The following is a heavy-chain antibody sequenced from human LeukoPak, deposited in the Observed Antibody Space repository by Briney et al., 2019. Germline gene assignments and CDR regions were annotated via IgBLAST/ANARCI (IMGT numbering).Heavy chain of an antibody. CDR3: ARVSVGYYYGSGSRYTDY. V-gene: IGHV1-2*06. CDR2: INPNSGGT. J-gene: IGHJ4*02. CDR1: GYTFTGYY. Sequence: ASVKVSCKASGYTFTGYYMHWVRQAPGQGLEWMGRINPNSGGTNYAQKLQGRVTMTRDTSISTAYMELSRLRSDDTAVYYCARVSVGYYYGSGSRYTDYWGQGTLVTVSS. D-gene: IGHD3-10*01.